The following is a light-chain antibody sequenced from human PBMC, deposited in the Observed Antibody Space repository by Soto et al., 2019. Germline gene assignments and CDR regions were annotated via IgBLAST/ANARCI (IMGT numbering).Light chain of an antibody. J-gene: IGKJ4*01. CDR3: QQRSNWPLT. CDR1: QSIGSY. V-gene: IGKV3-11*02. Sequence: EIVLTQSPATLSLSTGERATLSCRASQSIGSYLAWYQQKPGQAPRLLIYDASNRATGIPARFSGSVSGRDFTLTINSLEPEDFAVYYCQQRSNWPLTFGGGTKVEIK. CDR2: DAS.